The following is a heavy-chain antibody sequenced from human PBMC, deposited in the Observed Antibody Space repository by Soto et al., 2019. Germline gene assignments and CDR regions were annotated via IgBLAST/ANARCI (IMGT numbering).Heavy chain of an antibody. CDR2: INAGNGNT. Sequence: QVQLVQSGAEVKKPGASVKVSCKASGYTFTSYAMHWVRQAPGQRLEWMGWINAGNGNTKYSQKFQGRVTITRDTSASTAYMELSSLRSEDTAVHYCARDLIAVAADYWGQGTLVTVSS. CDR1: GYTFTSYA. J-gene: IGHJ4*02. D-gene: IGHD6-19*01. V-gene: IGHV1-3*01. CDR3: ARDLIAVAADY.